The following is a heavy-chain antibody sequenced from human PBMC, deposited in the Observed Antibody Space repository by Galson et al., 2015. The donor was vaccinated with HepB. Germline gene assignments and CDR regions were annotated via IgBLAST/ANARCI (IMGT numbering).Heavy chain of an antibody. CDR2: IYYSGST. Sequence: SETLSLTCSVSGGSVSGNNNYWGWIRQPPGKGLEWIGSIYYSGSTWYNPSLKSRATISVDASKTQLSLRLRSVTAADTAVYYCARPHRVMIDTFDYWGQGILATVSS. CDR1: GGSVSGNNNY. CDR3: ARPHRVMIDTFDY. D-gene: IGHD2-21*01. J-gene: IGHJ4*02. V-gene: IGHV4-39*01.